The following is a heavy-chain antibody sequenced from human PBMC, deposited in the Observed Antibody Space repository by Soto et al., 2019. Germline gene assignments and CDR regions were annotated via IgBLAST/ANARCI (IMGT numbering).Heavy chain of an antibody. J-gene: IGHJ4*02. V-gene: IGHV1-46*03. D-gene: IGHD2-2*01. CDR3: GRDGGYQRFDY. CDR2: INPSGGNI. CDR1: GYTFTTYY. Sequence: QVQLVQSGAEVKKPGASVKVSCKASGYTFTTYYIHWVRQAPGQGLEWMGIINPSGGNITYAQKFQGRVTMTRDTSTSTVYMELSSLRCEDTAVYYCGRDGGYQRFDYWGQGALVTVSP.